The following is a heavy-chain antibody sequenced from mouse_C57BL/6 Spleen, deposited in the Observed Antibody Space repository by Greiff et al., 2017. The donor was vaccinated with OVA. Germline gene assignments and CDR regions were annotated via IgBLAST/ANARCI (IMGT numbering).Heavy chain of an antibody. J-gene: IGHJ3*01. CDR2: IGPGSGST. D-gene: IGHD1-1*01. Sequence: VQLQQSGAELVKPGASVQISCKASGYTFTDYYINWVKQRPGQGLEWIGKIGPGSGSTYYNEKFKGKATLTADKSSSTAYMQLSSLTSEDSAVYFCARGFITTVVAKGARFAYWGQGTLVTVSA. CDR1: GYTFTDYY. CDR3: ARGFITTVVAKGARFAY. V-gene: IGHV1-77*01.